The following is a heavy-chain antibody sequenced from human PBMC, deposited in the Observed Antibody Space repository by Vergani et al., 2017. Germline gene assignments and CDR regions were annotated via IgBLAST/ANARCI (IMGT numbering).Heavy chain of an antibody. J-gene: IGHJ4*02. D-gene: IGHD2-15*01. CDR2: ISGSGSSK. V-gene: IGHV3-23*01. CDR3: AKEGGGYCSGGTCYPEY. CDR1: GFTFDNYA. Sequence: EVHLLESGGGLIQPGGSLRISCAASGFTFDNYAMTWVRQAPGKGLQWVSGISGSGSSKFYEDSLKGRVTISRDNSKNTLFLHMNSLRPEDTAVYYCAKEGGGYCSGGTCYPEYWGQGTLVIVSS.